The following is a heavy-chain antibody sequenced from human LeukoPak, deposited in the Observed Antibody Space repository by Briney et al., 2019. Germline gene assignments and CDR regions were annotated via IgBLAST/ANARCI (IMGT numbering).Heavy chain of an antibody. CDR1: GFTFSSYG. J-gene: IGHJ4*02. V-gene: IGHV3-48*02. CDR2: ISSGSESST. CDR3: AREYSSSYNFDY. D-gene: IGHD6-13*01. Sequence: GGSLRLSCAASGFTFSSYGMNWVRQVPGKGLEWVSYISSGSESSTYYADSVKGRFTISRDNAKNSLYLQMNSLRDEDTAVYYCAREYSSSYNFDYWGQGTLVTVSS.